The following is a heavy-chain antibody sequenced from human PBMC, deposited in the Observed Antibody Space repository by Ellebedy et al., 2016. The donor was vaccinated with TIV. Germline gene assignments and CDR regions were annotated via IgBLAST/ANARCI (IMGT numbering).Heavy chain of an antibody. J-gene: IGHJ4*02. CDR2: IYYSGST. Sequence: SETLSLTXTVSGGSISSYYWSWIRQPPGKGLEWIGYIYYSGSTNYNPSLKSRVTISVDTSKNQFSLKLSSVTAADTAVYYCARDRNLYSSSSRAFDYWGQGTLVTVSS. V-gene: IGHV4-59*01. D-gene: IGHD6-6*01. CDR3: ARDRNLYSSSSRAFDY. CDR1: GGSISSYY.